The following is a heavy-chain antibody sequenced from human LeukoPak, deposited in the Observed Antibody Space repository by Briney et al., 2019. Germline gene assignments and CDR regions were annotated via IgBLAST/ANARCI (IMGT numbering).Heavy chain of an antibody. D-gene: IGHD3-10*02. Sequence: GGSLRLSCAASGFSFSTYWMTWVRQAPGKGLEWVANIKEDGSEAYYVDSVKGRFTISRDNAKNSLYLQMNSLRDEDTAVYYCAELGITMIGGVWGKGTTVTISS. CDR1: GFSFSTYW. J-gene: IGHJ6*04. CDR3: AELGITMIGGV. V-gene: IGHV3-7*01. CDR2: IKEDGSEA.